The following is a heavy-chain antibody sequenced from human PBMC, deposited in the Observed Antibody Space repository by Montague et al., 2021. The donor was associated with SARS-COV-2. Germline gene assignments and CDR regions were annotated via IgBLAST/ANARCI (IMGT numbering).Heavy chain of an antibody. CDR1: GFSISSGYY. D-gene: IGHD3-3*01. Sequence: SETLSLTCSVPGFSISSGYYWCWIRQPPGKVLECVGSRHQNGATYYSPSLKRPVTILLDTSKNQFSLSLTSATAADTAVYYCARSGVGIFDFSYFDSWGQGSLVIVSS. CDR3: ARSGVGIFDFSYFDS. CDR2: RHQNGAT. V-gene: IGHV4-38-2*02. J-gene: IGHJ4*02.